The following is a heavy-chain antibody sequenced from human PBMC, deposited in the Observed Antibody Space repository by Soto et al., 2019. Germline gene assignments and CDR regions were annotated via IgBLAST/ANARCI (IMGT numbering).Heavy chain of an antibody. Sequence: SETLSLTCTVSGGSISSYYLSWIRQPPGKGLEWIGYIYYSGSTNYNPSLKSRVTISVDTSKNQFSLKLSSVTAADTAVYYCARRGYSHPNWFDPWGQGTLVTVSS. V-gene: IGHV4-59*01. CDR1: GGSISSYY. CDR2: IYYSGST. J-gene: IGHJ5*02. D-gene: IGHD5-18*01. CDR3: ARRGYSHPNWFDP.